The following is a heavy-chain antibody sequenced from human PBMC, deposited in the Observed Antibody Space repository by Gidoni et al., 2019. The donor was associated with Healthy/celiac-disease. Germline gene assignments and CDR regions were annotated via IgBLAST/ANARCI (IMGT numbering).Heavy chain of an antibody. CDR2: IYTSGST. J-gene: IGHJ6*02. CDR3: ARENWRWLFTRTYYYGMDV. CDR1: GCSFSSYF. V-gene: IGHV4-4*07. Sequence: QVQLQESGPGLVKPSETLSLTCTVSGCSFSSYFWSWIRQPAGKGLEWIGRIYTSGSTNYKPSLKSRVTMSVDTSKNQCSLKLSSVTAADTAVYYCARENWRWLFTRTYYYGMDVWGQGTTVTVSS. D-gene: IGHD3-22*01.